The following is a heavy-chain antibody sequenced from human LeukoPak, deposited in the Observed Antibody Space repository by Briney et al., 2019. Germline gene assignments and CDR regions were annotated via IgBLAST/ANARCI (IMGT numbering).Heavy chain of an antibody. V-gene: IGHV4-61*02. CDR1: GGSISSGSYY. CDR3: ARDRAYYYDSSGYHGAFDI. CDR2: IYTRGST. D-gene: IGHD3-22*01. J-gene: IGHJ3*02. Sequence: PSETLSLTCTVSGGSISSGSYYWSWIRQPAGKGLEWIGRIYTRGSTNYNPSLKSRVTISVDTSKNQFSLKLNSVTAADTAVYFCARDRAYYYDSSGYHGAFDIWGQGTMVTVSS.